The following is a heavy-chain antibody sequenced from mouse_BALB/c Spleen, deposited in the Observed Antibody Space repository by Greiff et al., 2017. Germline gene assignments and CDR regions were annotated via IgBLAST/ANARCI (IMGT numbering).Heavy chain of an antibody. Sequence: QVQLQQSGPELVKPGASVKISCKASGYAFSSSWMNWVKQRPGQGLEWIGRIYPGDGDTNYNGKFKGKATLTADKSSSTAYMQLSSLTSVDSAVYFCARIWDADYWGQGTTLTVSS. CDR2: IYPGDGDT. V-gene: IGHV1-82*01. CDR1: GYAFSSSW. CDR3: ARIWDADY. J-gene: IGHJ2*01. D-gene: IGHD4-1*01.